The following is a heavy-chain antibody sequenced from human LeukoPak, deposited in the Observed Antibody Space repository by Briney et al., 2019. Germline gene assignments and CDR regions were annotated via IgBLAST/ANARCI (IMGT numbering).Heavy chain of an antibody. CDR2: INPNSGGT. V-gene: IGHV1-2*02. J-gene: IGHJ4*02. D-gene: IGHD1-26*01. Sequence: GSVNVSCKASGYIFTGYYMHWVRQAPGQGLEWMGWINPNSGGTNSAQKFQGRVTMTRDTSISTAYMELSRLTSDDTAVYYCARHPYSGSYHFDYWGQGTLVTVSS. CDR1: GYIFTGYY. CDR3: ARHPYSGSYHFDY.